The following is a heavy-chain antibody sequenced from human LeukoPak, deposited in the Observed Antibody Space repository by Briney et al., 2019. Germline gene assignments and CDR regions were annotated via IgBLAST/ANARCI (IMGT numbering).Heavy chain of an antibody. CDR2: IYYSGSP. J-gene: IGHJ4*02. CDR3: ARWYSSGWAFDY. CDR1: GGSISSNSYY. V-gene: IGHV4-39*07. Sequence: KPSETLSLTCTVSGGSISSNSYYWGWIRQPPGKGLEWIGSIYYSGSPYYNPSLKSRVTISVDTSKNQFSLKLSSVTAADRAVYYCARWYSSGWAFDYWGQGTLVTVSS. D-gene: IGHD6-19*01.